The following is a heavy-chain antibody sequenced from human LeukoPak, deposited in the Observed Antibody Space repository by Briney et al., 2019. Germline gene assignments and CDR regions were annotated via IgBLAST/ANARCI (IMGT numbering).Heavy chain of an antibody. V-gene: IGHV4-39*01. Sequence: PSETLSLTCSVSGGSITTSFYCNWIRQLPGQGLEWIGSTHYSGSNSYNPSLSSRVSMSVDTSRHQCFLRLTSVTAADTAVYYCTRRDSPTKWFDPWGQGTLVTVSS. CDR3: TRRDSPTKWFDP. J-gene: IGHJ5*02. CDR2: THYSGSN. D-gene: IGHD5-18*01. CDR1: GGSITTSFY.